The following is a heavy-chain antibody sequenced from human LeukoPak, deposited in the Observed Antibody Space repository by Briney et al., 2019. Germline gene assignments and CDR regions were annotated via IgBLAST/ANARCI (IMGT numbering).Heavy chain of an antibody. V-gene: IGHV4-59*01. CDR2: IYYSGST. D-gene: IGHD3-10*01. CDR3: ARSGGDRVEMPTIIDY. CDR1: GGSSSSYY. J-gene: IGHJ4*02. Sequence: QASETLSLTCTVSGGSSSSYYWSWIRQPPGKGLEWIGYIYYSGSTNYNPSLKSRVTILVDTSKNQFSLRLSSVTAADTAVYYCARSGGDRVEMPTIIDYSGQGTLVTVSS.